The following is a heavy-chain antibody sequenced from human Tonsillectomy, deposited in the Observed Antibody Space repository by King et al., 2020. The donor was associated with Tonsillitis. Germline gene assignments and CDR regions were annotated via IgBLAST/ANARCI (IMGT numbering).Heavy chain of an antibody. CDR2: IYYSVST. V-gene: IGHV4-30-4*01. D-gene: IGHD3-22*01. CDR3: ARWGDYYDSSAYDY. J-gene: IGHJ4*02. CDR1: GGSISSGDKY. Sequence: QLQESGPGLVKPSQTLSLTCTVSGGSISSGDKYWSWIRQPPGKGLEWIGYIYYSVSTSYNPALKSRVTISVDRSENQFSLKLTSVTAADTAVYYCARWGDYYDSSAYDYWGQGTLVIVSS.